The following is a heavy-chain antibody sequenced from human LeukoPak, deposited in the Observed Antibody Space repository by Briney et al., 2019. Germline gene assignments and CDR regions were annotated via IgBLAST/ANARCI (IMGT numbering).Heavy chain of an antibody. CDR1: GFTFSNSA. CDR3: ARGGFLEWLPPPAAFDY. J-gene: IGHJ4*02. D-gene: IGHD3-3*01. CDR2: ISGSGGST. V-gene: IGHV3-23*01. Sequence: PGGSLRLSCAASGFTFSNSAMSWVRQAPGKGLEWVSAISGSGGSTYYADSVKGRFTISRDNSKNTLYLQMNSLRAEDTAVYYCARGGFLEWLPPPAAFDYWGQGTLVTVSS.